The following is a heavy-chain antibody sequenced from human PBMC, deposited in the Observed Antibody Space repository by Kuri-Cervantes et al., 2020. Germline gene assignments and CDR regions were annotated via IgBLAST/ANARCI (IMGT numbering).Heavy chain of an antibody. CDR1: GYSISSGYY. V-gene: IGHV4-38-2*01. D-gene: IGHD2-21*01. Sequence: GSLRLSCAVSGYSISSGYYWGWIRQPPGKGLEWIGEINHSGSTNYNPSLKSRVTISVDTSKNQFSLKLSSVTAADTAVYYCATHGVNDAFDIWGQGTMVTVSS. CDR2: INHSGST. CDR3: ATHGVNDAFDI. J-gene: IGHJ3*02.